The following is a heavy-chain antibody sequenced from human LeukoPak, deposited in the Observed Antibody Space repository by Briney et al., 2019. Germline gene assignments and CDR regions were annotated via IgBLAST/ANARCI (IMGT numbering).Heavy chain of an antibody. CDR3: ARGGDYASGSPGDY. CDR1: WFTFTTYW. D-gene: IGHD3-10*01. J-gene: IGHJ4*02. CDR2: INTDGSTT. V-gene: IGHV3-74*01. Sequence: TGGSLRLSCAASWFTFTTYWMHWVRQAPGKGLVWVSRINTDGSTTTYADSVKGRFTISRDNAKNTLYLQMNSLRAEDTAVYHCARGGDYASGSPGDYWGQGTLVTVSS.